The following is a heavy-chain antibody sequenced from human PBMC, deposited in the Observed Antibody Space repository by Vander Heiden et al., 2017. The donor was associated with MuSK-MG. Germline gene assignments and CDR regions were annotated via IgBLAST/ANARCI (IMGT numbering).Heavy chain of an antibody. D-gene: IGHD3-10*01. CDR3: ARDQFPFHDYGAGSQRFDP. J-gene: IGHJ5*02. V-gene: IGHV4-39*07. CDR2: IYYSGST. CDR1: GGSISSSSYY. Sequence: QLQLQESGPGLVKPSETLSLTCTVSGGSISSSSYYWGWIRQPPGKGLEWIGSIYYSGSTYYNPSLKRRVTISVDTSKNQFPLKLSSVTAAETAVYYCARDQFPFHDYGAGSQRFDPWGQGTMVTVYS.